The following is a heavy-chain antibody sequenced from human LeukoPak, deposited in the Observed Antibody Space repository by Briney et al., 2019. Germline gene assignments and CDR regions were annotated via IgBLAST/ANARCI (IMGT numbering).Heavy chain of an antibody. CDR2: IYYSGST. D-gene: IGHD6-19*01. CDR3: ARLLSFAVAGTREYYCGMDV. J-gene: IGHJ6*02. Sequence: SETLSLTCTVSGGSISSYYWSWIRQPPGKGLEWIGYIYYSGSTNYNPSLKSRVTISVDTSKNQFSLKLSSVTAADTAVYYCARLLSFAVAGTREYYCGMDVWGQGTTVTVSS. V-gene: IGHV4-59*08. CDR1: GGSISSYY.